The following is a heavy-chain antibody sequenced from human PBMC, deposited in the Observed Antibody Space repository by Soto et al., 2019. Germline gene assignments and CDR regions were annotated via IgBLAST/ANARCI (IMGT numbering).Heavy chain of an antibody. V-gene: IGHV3-23*01. Sequence: EVQLLESGGGLVQPGGSLRLSCAASGFTFSSYAMSWVRQTPGKGLEWVSSIGGSGGSTYHADSVKGRFTISRDNSKNTLYLQLNRLRAEDTAVYYCAKGGGSSPFDPWGQGILVIVSS. CDR2: IGGSGGST. D-gene: IGHD3-16*01. J-gene: IGHJ5*02. CDR3: AKGGGSSPFDP. CDR1: GFTFSSYA.